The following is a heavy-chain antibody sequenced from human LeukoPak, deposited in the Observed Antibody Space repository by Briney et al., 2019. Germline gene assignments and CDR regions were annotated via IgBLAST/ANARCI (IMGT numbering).Heavy chain of an antibody. Sequence: PSETLSLTCTVSGGSISSGSYYWSWIRQPAGKGLEWIGRIYIRGNTSYNPSLKSRVTISADTSKNQFSLKVSSVTAADTAVYYCARENRDWLLDYWGQGTLVTVSS. CDR2: IYIRGNT. V-gene: IGHV4-61*02. J-gene: IGHJ4*02. CDR3: ARENRDWLLDY. CDR1: GGSISSGSYY. D-gene: IGHD3-9*01.